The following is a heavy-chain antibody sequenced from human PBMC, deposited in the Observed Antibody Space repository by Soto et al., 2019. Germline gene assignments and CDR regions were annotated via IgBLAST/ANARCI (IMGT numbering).Heavy chain of an antibody. CDR3: ARVSCGWWYFDY. D-gene: IGHD6-19*01. Sequence: SETLSLTCTVSGGSISSYYWSWIRQPPGKGLEWIGYIYYSGSTNYNPSLKSRVTISVNTSKNQFSLKLTSVTAADTAVYYCARVSCGWWYFDYWGQGTLVTVSS. CDR2: IYYSGST. CDR1: GGSISSYY. J-gene: IGHJ4*02. V-gene: IGHV4-59*01.